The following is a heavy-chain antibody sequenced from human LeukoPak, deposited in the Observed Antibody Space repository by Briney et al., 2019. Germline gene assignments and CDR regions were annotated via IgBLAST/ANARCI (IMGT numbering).Heavy chain of an antibody. CDR1: GDSVSFSY. Sequence: SETLSLTRAVSGDSVSFSYWSWIRQPPGKGLEWIGYVFHTGDSNCNPSLKRRVTMSLDTSKNQLSLRLTSVTAADTAVYYCARHPFATPFDRWGRGTLVTVSS. CDR2: VFHTGDS. CDR3: ARHPFATPFDR. D-gene: IGHD2-15*01. J-gene: IGHJ5*02. V-gene: IGHV4-59*08.